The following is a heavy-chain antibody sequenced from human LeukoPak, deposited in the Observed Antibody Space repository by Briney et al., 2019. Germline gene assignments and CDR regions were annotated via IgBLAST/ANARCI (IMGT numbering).Heavy chain of an antibody. D-gene: IGHD3-9*01. Sequence: SETLSLTCTVSGGSVSSGSYYWSWLRQPPGKGLEWPGYIYYSGSTNYNPSLKSRVTISVDTSKNLFSLKLSSVTAADTAVYYCAREGAYYDILTGYSPDAFDIWGQGTMVTVSS. CDR1: GGSVSSGSYY. CDR2: IYYSGST. CDR3: AREGAYYDILTGYSPDAFDI. V-gene: IGHV4-61*01. J-gene: IGHJ3*02.